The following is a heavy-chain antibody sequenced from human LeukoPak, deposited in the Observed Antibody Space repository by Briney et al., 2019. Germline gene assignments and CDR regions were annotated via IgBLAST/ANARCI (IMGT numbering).Heavy chain of an antibody. CDR2: INPSGGST. V-gene: IGHV1-46*01. Sequence: ASVKVPCKASGYTFTSYYMHWVRQAPGQGLEWMGIINPSGGSTSYAQKFQGRVTMTRDTSTSTVYMELSSLRSEDTAVYYCASGFGSGSSSWYFDLWGRGTLVTVSS. CDR1: GYTFTSYY. D-gene: IGHD6-19*01. J-gene: IGHJ2*01. CDR3: ASGFGSGSSSWYFDL.